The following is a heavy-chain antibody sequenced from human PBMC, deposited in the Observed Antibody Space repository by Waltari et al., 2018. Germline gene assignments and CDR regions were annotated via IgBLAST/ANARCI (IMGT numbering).Heavy chain of an antibody. CDR1: GYTFTSYY. D-gene: IGHD2-2*01. V-gene: IGHV1-46*01. CDR3: ARDLGGIVVVPAAENWFDP. CDR2: INPSGGST. J-gene: IGHJ5*02. Sequence: QVQLVQSGAEVKKPGASLKVSCKASGYTFTSYYMHWVRQPPGQGLEWMGIINPSGGSTSYAQKFQGRVTMTRDTSTSTVYMELSSLRSEDTAVYYCARDLGGIVVVPAAENWFDPWGQGTLVTVSS.